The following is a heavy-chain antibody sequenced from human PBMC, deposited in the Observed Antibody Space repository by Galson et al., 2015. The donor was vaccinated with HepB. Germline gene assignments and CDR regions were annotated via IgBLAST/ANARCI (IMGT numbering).Heavy chain of an antibody. CDR1: GYSFTSYW. D-gene: IGHD3-22*01. CDR2: IDPSDSYT. V-gene: IGHV5-10-1*01. Sequence: QSGAEVIKPGEPLRISCKGSGYSFTSYWISWVRQMPGKGLEWMGRIDPSDSYTNYSPSFQGHVTISADKSISTAYLQWSSLKASDTAMYYCARRDYYDSSGVFPAFDIWGQGTMVTVSS. J-gene: IGHJ3*02. CDR3: ARRDYYDSSGVFPAFDI.